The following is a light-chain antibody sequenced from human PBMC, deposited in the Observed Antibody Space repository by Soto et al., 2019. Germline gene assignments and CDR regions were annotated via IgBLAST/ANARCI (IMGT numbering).Light chain of an antibody. CDR2: GAS. V-gene: IGKV3-20*01. J-gene: IGKJ5*01. CDR1: QSVSSSY. CDR3: QQYGSSPIT. Sequence: LCAHTQNTLSLSPRERAPLSWQASQSVSSSYLAWYQQKPGQAPRLLIYGASSRATGIPDRFSGSGSGTDFTLTISRLEPEDFAVYYCQQYGSSPITFGQRRLLEV.